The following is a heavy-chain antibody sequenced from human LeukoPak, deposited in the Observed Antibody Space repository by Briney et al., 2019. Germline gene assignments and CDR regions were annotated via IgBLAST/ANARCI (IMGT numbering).Heavy chain of an antibody. CDR1: GGTFSSYA. J-gene: IGHJ6*02. D-gene: IGHD3-10*01. Sequence: GASVKVSCKASGGTFSSYAISWVRQAPGQGLEWMGRIIPILGIANYAQKFQGRVTITADKSTSTAYMELSSLRSEDTAVYYCAREVRGVIKYYYYYGMDVWGQGTTVTVSS. CDR2: IIPILGIA. V-gene: IGHV1-69*04. CDR3: AREVRGVIKYYYYYGMDV.